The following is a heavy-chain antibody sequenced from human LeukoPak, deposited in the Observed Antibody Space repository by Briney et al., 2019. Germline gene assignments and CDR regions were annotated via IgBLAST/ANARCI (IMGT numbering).Heavy chain of an antibody. V-gene: IGHV3-23*01. CDR2: ISGSGGST. CDR1: GFTFSTYA. J-gene: IGHJ4*02. D-gene: IGHD1-26*01. CDR3: AKEYSGSYSGGY. Sequence: GGSLRPSSAASGFTFSTYAMSWVRQAPGKGLEWVSAISGSGGSTYYADTVKGRFTISRDNSKNTLYLQMNSLRAEDTAVYYCAKEYSGSYSGGYWGQGTLVTVSS.